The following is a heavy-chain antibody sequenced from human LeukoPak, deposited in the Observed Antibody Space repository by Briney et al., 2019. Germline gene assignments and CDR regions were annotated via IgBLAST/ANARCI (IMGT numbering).Heavy chain of an antibody. Sequence: GGSLRLSCAASGFTFSSYSMNWVRQAPGKGLEWVSSISSSSSYIYYADSVKGRFTISRDNAKNSLYLQMNSLRAEDTAVYYCARLAAAGKGVDYWGQGTLVTVSS. CDR1: GFTFSSYS. J-gene: IGHJ4*02. D-gene: IGHD6-13*01. CDR3: ARLAAAGKGVDY. V-gene: IGHV3-21*01. CDR2: ISSSSSYI.